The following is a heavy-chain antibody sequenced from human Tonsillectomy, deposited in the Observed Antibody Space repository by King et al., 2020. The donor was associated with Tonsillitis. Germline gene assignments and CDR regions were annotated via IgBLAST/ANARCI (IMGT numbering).Heavy chain of an antibody. CDR1: GFTFSSYW. J-gene: IGHJ2*01. CDR3: ARTLPYYDFWSGYPSTDWYFDL. Sequence: VQLVESGGGLVQPGGSLRLSCAASGFTFSSYWMHWVRHAPGKGLVWVSRINSDGSSTSYADSVKGRFTISRDNAKNTLYLQMNSLRAEDTAVYYCARTLPYYDFWSGYPSTDWYFDLWGRGTLVTVSS. V-gene: IGHV3-74*01. CDR2: INSDGSST. D-gene: IGHD3-3*01.